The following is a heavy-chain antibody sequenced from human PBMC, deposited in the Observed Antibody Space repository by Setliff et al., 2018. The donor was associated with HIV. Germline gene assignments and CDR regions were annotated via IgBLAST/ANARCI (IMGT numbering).Heavy chain of an antibody. CDR2: INLSRST. V-gene: IGHV4-34*01. D-gene: IGHD5-18*01. Sequence: LSLTCAVYGASFSGYYWSWIRQPPGKGLEWIGEINLSRSTDYNPSLKSRVTISVDKSKNQFSPKLSSVTAADTAVYYCARIGYGYYYGMDVWGQGTTVTVSS. CDR3: ARIGYGYYYGMDV. CDR1: GASFSGYY. J-gene: IGHJ6*02.